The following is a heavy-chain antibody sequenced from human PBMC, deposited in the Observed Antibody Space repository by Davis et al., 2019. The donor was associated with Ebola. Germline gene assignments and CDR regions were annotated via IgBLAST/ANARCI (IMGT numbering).Heavy chain of an antibody. J-gene: IGHJ4*02. Sequence: PGGSLRLSCAASGFTVSSNYISWVRQAPGKGLEWVSVIYSGGSTYYADSVKGRFSISRDNSKNTVYLQMNSLRVEDTAVYYCARGRRDSNSWGVLDNWGQGTLVTVSS. CDR3: ARGRRDSNSWGVLDN. CDR2: IYSGGST. V-gene: IGHV3-66*01. D-gene: IGHD3-16*01. CDR1: GFTVSSNY.